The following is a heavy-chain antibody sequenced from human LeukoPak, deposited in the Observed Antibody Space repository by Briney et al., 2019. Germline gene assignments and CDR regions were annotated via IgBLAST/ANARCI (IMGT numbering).Heavy chain of an antibody. CDR1: GGSFSGYY. V-gene: IGHV4-34*01. D-gene: IGHD1-26*01. Sequence: PSETLSHTCAVYGGSFSGYYWSWIRQPPGKGLEWIGEINHSGSTNYNPSLKSRVTISVDTSKNQFSLKLSSVTAADTAVYYCASLGAFDYWGQGTLVTVSS. CDR2: INHSGST. CDR3: ASLGAFDY. J-gene: IGHJ4*02.